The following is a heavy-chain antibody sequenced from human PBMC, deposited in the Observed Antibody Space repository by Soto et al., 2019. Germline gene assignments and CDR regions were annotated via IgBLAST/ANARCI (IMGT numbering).Heavy chain of an antibody. V-gene: IGHV1-69*14. CDR3: ARERYSYGNTPNSDYYYYGMDV. CDR2: IIPIFGPA. J-gene: IGHJ6*02. CDR1: GGTFSSYA. D-gene: IGHD5-18*01. Sequence: QVQLVQSGAEVKKPGSSVKVSCKASGGTFSSYAISWVRQAPGQGLEWMGGIIPIFGPANYAQKFQGRVTITADKTTSTPYMELRSLRAEDTAVYYCARERYSYGNTPNSDYYYYGMDVWGQGTTVTVSS.